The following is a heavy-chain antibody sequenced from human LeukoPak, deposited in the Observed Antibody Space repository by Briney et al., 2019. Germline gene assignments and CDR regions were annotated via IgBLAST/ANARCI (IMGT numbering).Heavy chain of an antibody. CDR3: ARDRIVVVPAAIGLDYYYYYYMDV. D-gene: IGHD2-2*01. CDR2: IVVGSGNT. CDR1: GFTFTSPA. J-gene: IGHJ6*03. Sequence: GASVKVSCKASGFTFTSPAMQWVRQARGQRLEWIGWIVVGSGNTNYAQKFQERVTITRDMSTSTAYMELSSLRSEDTAVYYCARDRIVVVPAAIGLDYYYYYYMDVWGKGTTVTVSS. V-gene: IGHV1-58*02.